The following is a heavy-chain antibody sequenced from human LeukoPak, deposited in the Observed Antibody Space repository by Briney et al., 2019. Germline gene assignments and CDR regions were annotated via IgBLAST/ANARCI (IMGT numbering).Heavy chain of an antibody. CDR3: ARDLAYVAAAGTDDAFDI. J-gene: IGHJ3*02. CDR1: GGSISSYY. V-gene: IGHV4-4*07. D-gene: IGHD6-13*01. Sequence: PSQTLSLTCTVSGGSISSYYWSWIRQPAGKGLEWIGRIYTSGSTNYNPPLKSRVTMSVDTSKNQFSLKLSSVTAADTAVYYCARDLAYVAAAGTDDAFDIWGQGTMVTVSS. CDR2: IYTSGST.